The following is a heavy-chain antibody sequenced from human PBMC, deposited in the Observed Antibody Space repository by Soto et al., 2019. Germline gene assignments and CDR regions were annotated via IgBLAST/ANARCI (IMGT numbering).Heavy chain of an antibody. V-gene: IGHV4-39*01. CDR2: IYYSGST. Sequence: SETLSLTCTVSGGSISSSSYYWGWIRQPPGKGLEWIGSIYYSGSTYYNPSLKSRVTISVDTSKNQFSLKLSSVTAADTAVYYCARTIKLKTRCITIFGVALAWFDPWGQGSLVTVSS. J-gene: IGHJ5*02. D-gene: IGHD3-3*01. CDR1: GGSISSSSYY. CDR3: ARTIKLKTRCITIFGVALAWFDP.